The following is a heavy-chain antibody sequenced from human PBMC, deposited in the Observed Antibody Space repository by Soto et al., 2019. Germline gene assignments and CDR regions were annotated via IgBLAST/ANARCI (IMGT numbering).Heavy chain of an antibody. V-gene: IGHV4-4*07. J-gene: IGHJ5*02. D-gene: IGHD1-1*01. Sequence: QVQLQESGPGLVKPSETLSLTCTVSGGSISSYYWSWIRQPAGKGLEWIGRIYTSGSTNYNPSLKSRVTMSVDTSKNQFALKLSSVTGADTAVYYCARDAGVAGTDWFDPWGQGTLVTVSS. CDR2: IYTSGST. CDR1: GGSISSYY. CDR3: ARDAGVAGTDWFDP.